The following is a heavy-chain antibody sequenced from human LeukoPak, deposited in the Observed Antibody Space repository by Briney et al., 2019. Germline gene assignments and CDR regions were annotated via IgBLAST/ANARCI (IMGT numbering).Heavy chain of an antibody. CDR1: GFTFSSYA. CDR2: ISYDGSNK. CDR3: ARDPGRYDSSGYEPDASFDY. V-gene: IGHV3-30-3*01. D-gene: IGHD3-22*01. J-gene: IGHJ4*02. Sequence: GGSLRLSCAASGFTFSSYAMHWVRQAPGKGLEWVAVISYDGSNKYYADSVKGRFTISRDNSKNTLYLQMNSLRAEDTAVYYCARDPGRYDSSGYEPDASFDYWGQGTLVTVSS.